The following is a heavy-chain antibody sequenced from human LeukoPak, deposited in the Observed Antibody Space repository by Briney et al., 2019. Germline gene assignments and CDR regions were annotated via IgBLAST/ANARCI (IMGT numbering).Heavy chain of an antibody. V-gene: IGHV3-23*01. CDR2: ISGSGGST. D-gene: IGHD3-22*01. J-gene: IGHJ4*02. Sequence: PGGSLRLSCAASGFTFSSYAMSWVRQAPGKGLEWVSAISGSGGSTYYADSVKGRFTISRDNSKNTLYLQMNSLRAEDTAVYYCAKHGQQAMIVVVIPYYFDYWGQGTLVTVSS. CDR1: GFTFSSYA. CDR3: AKHGQQAMIVVVIPYYFDY.